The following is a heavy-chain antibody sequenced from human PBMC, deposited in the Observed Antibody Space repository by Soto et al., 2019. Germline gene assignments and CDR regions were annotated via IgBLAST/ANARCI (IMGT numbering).Heavy chain of an antibody. V-gene: IGHV4-30-2*01. D-gene: IGHD1-1*01. CDR2: ICYRGGT. Sequence: SETLSLTCADSDDSRIRRGYYSTLIRQPLGKALEWGCHICYRGGTSYNPSLNSRVTISVDTFKNQFSLRLTSVTAADTAVYYCARNDGITRYYDYGMEVGGQGTTVTVSS. CDR1: DDSRIRRGYY. J-gene: IGHJ6*02. CDR3: ARNDGITRYYDYGMEV.